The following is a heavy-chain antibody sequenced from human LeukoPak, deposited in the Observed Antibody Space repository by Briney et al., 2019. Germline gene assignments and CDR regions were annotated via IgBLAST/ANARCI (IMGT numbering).Heavy chain of an antibody. V-gene: IGHV4-59*01. CDR2: IDYSGST. J-gene: IGHJ4*02. CDR3: ARGGRYGDPTSFDY. CDR1: GGSISSYY. Sequence: PSETLSLTCTFSGGSISSYYWSWTPHPPGKGLEWRGYIDYSGSTNYNPSLKSRVTISVDTSKNQFSLKLSSVTAADTAVYYCARGGRYGDPTSFDYWGQGTLVTVSS. D-gene: IGHD4-17*01.